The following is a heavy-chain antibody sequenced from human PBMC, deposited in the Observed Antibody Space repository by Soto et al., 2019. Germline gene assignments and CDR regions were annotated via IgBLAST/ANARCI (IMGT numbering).Heavy chain of an antibody. Sequence: PGGSLRLSCAASGFTYSHYAMSWVRQAPGKGLEWVSTVSRSGGSTHYADSVRGRFTISRDNSKNTLDLQMDSLRAEDTAVYYCAKILLAYNYGGFDYWGQGMLVTVSS. V-gene: IGHV3-23*01. J-gene: IGHJ4*02. D-gene: IGHD5-18*01. CDR1: GFTYSHYA. CDR2: VSRSGGST. CDR3: AKILLAYNYGGFDY.